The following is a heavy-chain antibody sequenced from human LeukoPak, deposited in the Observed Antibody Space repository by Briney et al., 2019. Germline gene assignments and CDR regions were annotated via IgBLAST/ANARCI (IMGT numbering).Heavy chain of an antibody. CDR2: INPNSGGT. J-gene: IGHJ3*02. V-gene: IGHV1-2*02. Sequence: ASVKVSCKASGCTFIGYYLHWLRQAPGQGPEWMGWINPNSGGTNYSEKFQGRVTMTRDTSISTAYMELSRLRSDDTAVYYCARGGGYDFRAFDIWGQGTMVTVSS. D-gene: IGHD5-12*01. CDR3: ARGGGYDFRAFDI. CDR1: GCTFIGYY.